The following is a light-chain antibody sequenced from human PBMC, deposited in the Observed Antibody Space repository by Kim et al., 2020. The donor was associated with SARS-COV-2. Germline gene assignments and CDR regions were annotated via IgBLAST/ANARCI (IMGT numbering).Light chain of an antibody. V-gene: IGKV3-20*01. CDR1: QRISNSY. Sequence: SPAERATLSCSASQRISNSYLAWYQQKPGQAPRFLIYGASTRATGIPDRFSGSGSGTAFTLTISRLEPEDFAAYYCQQYGSSLPYSFGQGTKLEI. CDR3: QQYGSSLPYS. CDR2: GAS. J-gene: IGKJ2*03.